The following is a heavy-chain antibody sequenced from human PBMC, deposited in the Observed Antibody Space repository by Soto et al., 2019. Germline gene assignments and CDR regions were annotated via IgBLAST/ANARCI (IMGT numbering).Heavy chain of an antibody. J-gene: IGHJ5*02. Sequence: EVQLVESGGGLVQPGGSLRLSCAASGFTFSSYEMNWVRQAPGTGLEWVSYISSSGSTIYYADSVKGRFTIYRDNAKNSLYLKMNSLRAEDTDVYYCASRYSSCWYGIPWGQVTL. CDR3: ASRYSSCWYGIP. D-gene: IGHD6-19*01. CDR1: GFTFSSYE. CDR2: ISSSGSTI. V-gene: IGHV3-48*03.